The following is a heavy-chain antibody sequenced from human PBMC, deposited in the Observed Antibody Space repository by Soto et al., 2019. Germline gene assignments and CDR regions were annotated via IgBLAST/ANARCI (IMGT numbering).Heavy chain of an antibody. V-gene: IGHV3-23*01. D-gene: IGHD3-10*01. CDR1: GFTSGTTD. Sequence: QFLQSGGGLVQPGGSLTLSCAASGFTSGTTDMSWVRQAPGEGLEWVSTIDGSGGITYYADSVKGRFTSSRDNSRNTVYLQMNSLRGDDTALYYCVKNSGWFNTWGQGALVTVSS. CDR2: IDGSGGIT. CDR3: VKNSGWFNT. J-gene: IGHJ5*02.